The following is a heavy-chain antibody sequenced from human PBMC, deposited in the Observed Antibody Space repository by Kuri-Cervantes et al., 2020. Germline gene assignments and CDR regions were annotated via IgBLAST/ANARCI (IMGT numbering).Heavy chain of an antibody. V-gene: IGHV6-1*01. Sequence: TLSLTCAISGDSVSSNSAAWNWIRQSPSRGLEWLGRTYYRSKWYNDYAVSVKSRITINPDTSKNQFSMQLNSVTPEDTAVYYCARAPIWFGDLNNWFDPWGQGTLVTVSS. J-gene: IGHJ5*02. CDR1: GDSVSSNSAA. CDR2: TYYRSKWYN. D-gene: IGHD3-10*01. CDR3: ARAPIWFGDLNNWFDP.